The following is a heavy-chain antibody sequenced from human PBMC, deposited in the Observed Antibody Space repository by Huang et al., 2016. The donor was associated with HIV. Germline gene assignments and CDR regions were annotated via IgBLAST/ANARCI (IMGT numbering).Heavy chain of an antibody. V-gene: IGHV3-7*01. CDR1: TFTFGAFW. CDR3: ATKTAGMDI. J-gene: IGHJ6*02. Sequence: VESGGRSVQPGGSINLSCVGSTFTFGAFWMGWYRQPPEKGLEWVANIKQDESEKYYVDSVKGRFNISRDNARKVLFLEMDDLRVEDTAIYFCATKTAGMDIWGQGTTVTVSS. D-gene: IGHD1-7*01. CDR2: IKQDESEK.